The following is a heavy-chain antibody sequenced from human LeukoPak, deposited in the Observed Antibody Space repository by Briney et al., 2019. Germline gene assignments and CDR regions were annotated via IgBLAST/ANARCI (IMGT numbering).Heavy chain of an antibody. Sequence: GGSLRLSCAASGFSFSSYAMSWVRQAPGKGLEWVSAISGSGGSTYYADSVKGRLTISRDNSKNTLYLQMNSLRAEDTAVYYCAKQTYFWSGFDYWGQGTLVTVSS. D-gene: IGHD3-3*01. V-gene: IGHV3-23*01. CDR1: GFSFSSYA. CDR3: AKQTYFWSGFDY. J-gene: IGHJ4*02. CDR2: ISGSGGST.